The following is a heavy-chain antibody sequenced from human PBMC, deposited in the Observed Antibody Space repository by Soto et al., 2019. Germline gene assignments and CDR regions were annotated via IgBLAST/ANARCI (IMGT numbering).Heavy chain of an antibody. V-gene: IGHV3-23*01. Sequence: GGSLRLSCAASGFTFTGYAMSWVRQSQGKGLEWVSAISGSGGSTYYADSVKGRFTISRDNSKNTLYLQMNSLRAEDTAVYYCAKEIQEGIAAPFDYWGQRTLVTVSS. CDR1: GFTFTGYA. CDR2: ISGSGGST. CDR3: AKEIQEGIAAPFDY. J-gene: IGHJ4*02. D-gene: IGHD6-13*01.